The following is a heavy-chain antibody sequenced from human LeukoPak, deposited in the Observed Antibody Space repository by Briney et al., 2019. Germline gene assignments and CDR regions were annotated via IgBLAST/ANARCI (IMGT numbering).Heavy chain of an antibody. CDR2: INHSGST. J-gene: IGHJ4*02. D-gene: IGHD2-2*01. V-gene: IGHV4-34*01. CDR3: ARCRSTSCPLDY. CDR1: GGSFSGYY. Sequence: PSETLSLTCAVYGGSFSGYYWSWIRQPPGKGLEWIGEINHSGSTNYKPSLKSRVTISVDTSKNQFSLKLSSVTAADTAVYYCARCRSTSCPLDYWGQGTLVTVSS.